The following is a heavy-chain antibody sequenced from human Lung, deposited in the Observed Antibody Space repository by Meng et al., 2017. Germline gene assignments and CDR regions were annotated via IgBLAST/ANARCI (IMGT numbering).Heavy chain of an antibody. Sequence: QAQLVQSGGEVKKPGASVKGCCKASGYTFTNYGITWVRQAPGQGLEWMGWINAYNGDTNYAQTLQGRVTMTTDTSTSTAYMELRSLRSDDTAVYYCARVEVGITSGDYWGQGTLVTVSS. J-gene: IGHJ4*02. D-gene: IGHD2-21*01. CDR3: ARVEVGITSGDY. CDR2: INAYNGDT. V-gene: IGHV1-18*01. CDR1: GYTFTNYG.